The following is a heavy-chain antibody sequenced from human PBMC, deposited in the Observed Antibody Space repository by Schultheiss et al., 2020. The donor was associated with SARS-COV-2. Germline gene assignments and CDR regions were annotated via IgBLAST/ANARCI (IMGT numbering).Heavy chain of an antibody. V-gene: IGHV1-2*06. D-gene: IGHD6-19*01. CDR3: AAGGWLSRDGPTALFYYGMDV. Sequence: ASVKVSCKASGYSFTDYYLHWVRQAPGQGLEWMGRINPNSGATNYAQNFQGRVTMTRDTSISTAYMEMSRLRSDDTAVYYCAAGGWLSRDGPTALFYYGMDVWGQGTTVTVSS. J-gene: IGHJ6*02. CDR1: GYSFTDYY. CDR2: INPNSGAT.